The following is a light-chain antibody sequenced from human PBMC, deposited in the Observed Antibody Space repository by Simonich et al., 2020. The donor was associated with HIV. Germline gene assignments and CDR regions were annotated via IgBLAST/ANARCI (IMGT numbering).Light chain of an antibody. CDR1: QSVNSY. CDR2: DAS. J-gene: IGKJ2*01. Sequence: EIVLTQFPATLSLSPGERATLSCRASQSVNSYLAWYKQKPGQAPRLLIYDASNRATGIPARFSGSGSGTDFTLTISSLEPEDFAVYYCQQRSNYTFGQGTKLEIK. CDR3: QQRSNYT. V-gene: IGKV3-11*01.